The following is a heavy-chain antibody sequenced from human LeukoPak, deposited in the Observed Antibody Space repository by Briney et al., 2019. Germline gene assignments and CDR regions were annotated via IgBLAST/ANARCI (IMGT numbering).Heavy chain of an antibody. CDR1: ARAFSVEY. J-gene: IGHJ4*02. CDR2: INHSGST. D-gene: IGHD6-13*01. CDR3: AGIWAAADVDY. V-gene: IGHV4-34*01. Sequence: SETLSLTCAVYARAFSVEYWSRIRQSPGKGLEWIGEINHSGSTNYNPSLKSRVTISVDTSRNQFSLKLSSVTAADTAVYYCAGIWAAADVDYWGQGTLVTVSS.